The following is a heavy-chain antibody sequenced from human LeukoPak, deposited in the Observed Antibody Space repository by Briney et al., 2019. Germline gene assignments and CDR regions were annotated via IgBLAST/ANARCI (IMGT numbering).Heavy chain of an antibody. D-gene: IGHD6-13*01. CDR3: ARAIFSSGWYLVDY. V-gene: IGHV3-21*01. J-gene: IGHJ4*02. CDR2: ISTSISYI. Sequence: GGPLRLSCAASGFAFNSYSMNWVRQAPGKGLEWVSSISTSISYIYYADSVKGRFTISRANAKNSLYLQMNSLRAEDTAVYYCARAIFSSGWYLVDYWGQGTLVTVSS. CDR1: GFAFNSYS.